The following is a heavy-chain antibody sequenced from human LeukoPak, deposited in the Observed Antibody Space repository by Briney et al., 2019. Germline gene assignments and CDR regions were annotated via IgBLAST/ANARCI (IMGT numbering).Heavy chain of an antibody. CDR2: IHYSGTT. V-gene: IGHV4-59*01. D-gene: IGHD1-26*01. Sequence: SETLSLTCTVSGGSISSYYWSWIRQPPGKGLEWIAYIHYSGTTNCNPSLKSRVTISIDASKNQFSLKMSSVTAADTAVYYCARAGASAEFDYWGQGSLVTVSS. CDR3: ARAGASAEFDY. J-gene: IGHJ4*02. CDR1: GGSISSYY.